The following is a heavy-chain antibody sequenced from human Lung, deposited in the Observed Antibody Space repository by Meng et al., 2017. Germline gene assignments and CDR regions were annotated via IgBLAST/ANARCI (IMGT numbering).Heavy chain of an antibody. D-gene: IGHD6-19*01. Sequence: QADLLGAGRGAVSPPGPLLSPGAVSGCSISSSNWWSWVRQPPGKGLEWIGEIYHSGSTNYSPSLKSRVTISVDKSKNQFSLKLSSVTAADTAVYYCARRGLWLDPQNFDYWGQGTLVTVSS. CDR1: GCSISSSNW. J-gene: IGHJ4*02. CDR3: ARRGLWLDPQNFDY. CDR2: IYHSGST. V-gene: IGHV4-4*03.